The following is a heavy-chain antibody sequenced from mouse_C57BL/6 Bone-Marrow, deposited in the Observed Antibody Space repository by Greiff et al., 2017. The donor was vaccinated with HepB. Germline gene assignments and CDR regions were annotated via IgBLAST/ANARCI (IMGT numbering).Heavy chain of an antibody. D-gene: IGHD3-2*02. CDR1: GFTFSSYA. J-gene: IGHJ4*01. CDR3: TRDPTAQATADAMDY. V-gene: IGHV5-9-1*02. Sequence: EVNVVDSGEGLVKPGGSLKLSCAASGFTFSSYAMSWVRQTPEKRLEWVAYISSGGDYIYYADTVKGRFTISRDNARNTLYLQMSSLKSEDTAMYYCTRDPTAQATADAMDYWGQGTSVTVSS. CDR2: ISSGGDYI.